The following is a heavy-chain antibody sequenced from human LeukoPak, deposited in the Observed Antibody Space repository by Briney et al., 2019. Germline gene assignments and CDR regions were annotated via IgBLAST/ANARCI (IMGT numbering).Heavy chain of an antibody. CDR1: GFTFGTYG. CDR3: AKDSGWYRNPFES. J-gene: IGHJ4*02. V-gene: IGHV3-23*01. CDR2: IGGGGAPI. Sequence: GGSLRLSCAASGFTFGTYGMSWVRQAPGKGLEWVSFIGGGGAPIDYADSVKGRFTISRDNSKNTVYLRMNSLRAEDTAIYYCAKDSGWYRNPFESWGQGTLVTVPS. D-gene: IGHD6-19*01.